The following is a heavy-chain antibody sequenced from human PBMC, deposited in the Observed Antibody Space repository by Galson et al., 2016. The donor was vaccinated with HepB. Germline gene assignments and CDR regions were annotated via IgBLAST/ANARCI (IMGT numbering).Heavy chain of an antibody. V-gene: IGHV1-18*01. J-gene: IGHJ4*02. CDR2: ISTFNGNT. D-gene: IGHD3-10*01. CDR3: ARGSSTMVRGVIITFQFDS. CDR1: GSTFSSYY. Sequence: SVKVSCKASGSTFSSYYIDWVRQAPGQGLERMGWISTFNGNTNYAQKFQGRVTLTTDKSTGTAYMELRSLTSDDTAVYYCARGSSTMVRGVIITFQFDSWGQGALVTVSS.